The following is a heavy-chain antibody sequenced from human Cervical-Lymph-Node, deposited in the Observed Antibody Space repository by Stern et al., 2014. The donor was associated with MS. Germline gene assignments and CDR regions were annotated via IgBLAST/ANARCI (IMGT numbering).Heavy chain of an antibody. V-gene: IGHV1-46*03. CDR1: GYTFTSYY. CDR2: INPSGGST. CDR3: ARGTTVVTPASYFDL. D-gene: IGHD4-23*01. J-gene: IGHJ2*01. Sequence: VQLVESGAEVKNPGASVKVSCKASGYTFTSYYMHWVRQAPGQGLEWMGIINPSGGSTSYAQKFQGRGTMTRDTSTSTVYMELSSLRSEDTAVYYCARGTTVVTPASYFDLWGRGTLVTVSS.